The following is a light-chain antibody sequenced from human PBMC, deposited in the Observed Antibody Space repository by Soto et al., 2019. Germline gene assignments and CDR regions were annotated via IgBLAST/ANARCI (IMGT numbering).Light chain of an antibody. CDR3: QPSNSFPLT. CDR2: SAS. CDR1: QDISSW. Sequence: DLPMTQSPSSVSASVGDRVTITCRTSQDISSWLAWYQQEPGKAPKLLIYSASSLQSGVPSRFSGSGSGTDFTLTISSLQAEDFATYYCQPSNSFPLTFGGGTKVEIK. J-gene: IGKJ4*01. V-gene: IGKV1-12*01.